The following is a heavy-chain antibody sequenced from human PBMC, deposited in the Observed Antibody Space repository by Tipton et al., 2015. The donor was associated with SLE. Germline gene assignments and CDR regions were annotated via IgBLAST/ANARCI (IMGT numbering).Heavy chain of an antibody. CDR3: ARDQGYDDAFYI. Sequence: SLRLSCVASGFTFSTYDMHWVRQATGKGLEWVSAIGTAGDTSYPGSVKGRFTISRENAKNSLYLQMNSLRAEDTAVYYCARDQGYDDAFYIWGQGTMVTVSS. CDR1: GFTFSTYD. J-gene: IGHJ3*02. D-gene: IGHD5-12*01. V-gene: IGHV3-13*01. CDR2: IGTAGDT.